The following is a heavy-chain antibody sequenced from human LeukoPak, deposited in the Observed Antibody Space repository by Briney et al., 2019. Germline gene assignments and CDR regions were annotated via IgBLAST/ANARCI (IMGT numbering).Heavy chain of an antibody. Sequence: SETLSLTCSVPDGSISILNYCWGWIRQSPGKGLEWIGTFYYSGSTYYHPSLENRVYLSADASKDQFSLSLSSVTAADTAVYYCARHEFGRYILFGPLGKWGQGIRVTVSS. J-gene: IGHJ4*02. V-gene: IGHV4-39*01. CDR3: ARHEFGRYILFGPLGK. CDR1: DGSISILNYC. D-gene: IGHD3-9*01. CDR2: FYYSGST.